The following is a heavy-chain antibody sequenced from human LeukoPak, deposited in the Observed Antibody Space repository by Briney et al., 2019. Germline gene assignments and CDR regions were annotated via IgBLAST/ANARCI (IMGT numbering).Heavy chain of an antibody. CDR3: ARDNPTMTFWSGPNWFDP. J-gene: IGHJ5*02. CDR2: FDPEDGET. Sequence: ASVKVSCKVSGYTLTELSMHWVRQAPGKGLEWMGGFDPEDGETIYAQKFQGRVTMTEDTSTDTAYMELRSLRSDDTAVYYCARDNPTMTFWSGPNWFDPWGQGTLVTVSS. D-gene: IGHD3-3*01. V-gene: IGHV1-24*01. CDR1: GYTLTELS.